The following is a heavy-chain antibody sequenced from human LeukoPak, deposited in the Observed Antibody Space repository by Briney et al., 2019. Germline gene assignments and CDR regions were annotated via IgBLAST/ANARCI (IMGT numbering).Heavy chain of an antibody. J-gene: IGHJ3*02. D-gene: IGHD3-10*01. CDR2: ISSSGSTV. V-gene: IGHV3-48*03. CDR1: GFTFSSYE. Sequence: PGGSLRFSCAASGFTFSSYEMNWVRQAPGKGLEWVSYISSSGSTVYYADSVKGRFTVSRDNAKNSLYLQMNSLRDEDTAVYYCAHVKARSGSTFDIWGQGTMVTVSS. CDR3: AHVKARSGSTFDI.